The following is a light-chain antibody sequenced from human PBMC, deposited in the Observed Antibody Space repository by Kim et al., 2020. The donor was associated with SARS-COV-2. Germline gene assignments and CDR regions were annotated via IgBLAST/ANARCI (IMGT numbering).Light chain of an antibody. CDR3: SSYTSTVTLV. J-gene: IGLJ2*01. CDR1: SSDIAVYNY. CDR2: DVS. V-gene: IGLV2-14*04. Sequence: GQSITISCTGTSSDIAVYNYVSWYQQPPGKAPKLMIYDVSKRPSGVSNRFSGSKSGNTASLAISGLQAEDEADYYCSSYTSTVTLVFGGGTKLTVL.